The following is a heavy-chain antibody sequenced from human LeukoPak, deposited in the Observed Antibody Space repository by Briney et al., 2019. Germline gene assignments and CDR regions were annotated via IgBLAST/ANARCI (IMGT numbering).Heavy chain of an antibody. CDR2: IKSDGTGI. D-gene: IGHD3-3*01. V-gene: IGHV3-74*01. Sequence: PGGSLRLSCTTSGFTFSNYWMYWVRQAPGMGLMWVSRIKSDGTGITYTDSVEGRFTISRDNAKNTLYLQMNSLRDEDTAVYYCVRGQTIDYWGQGTLVTVSS. J-gene: IGHJ4*02. CDR3: VRGQTIDY. CDR1: GFTFSNYW.